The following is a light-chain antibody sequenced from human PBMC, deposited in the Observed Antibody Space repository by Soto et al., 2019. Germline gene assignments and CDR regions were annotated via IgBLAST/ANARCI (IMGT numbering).Light chain of an antibody. J-gene: IGKJ1*01. CDR2: AAS. V-gene: IGKV1-39*01. CDR1: QSISNY. CDR3: QQSYSASWT. Sequence: DIQMTQSPSSLSASVGDRVTISCRASQSISNYLNWYQQKPGKAPKLLIYAASSLQSGVPSRFSGRVSGTDFTLTISSLQPEDFATYSCQQSYSASWTFGQGTKVDFK.